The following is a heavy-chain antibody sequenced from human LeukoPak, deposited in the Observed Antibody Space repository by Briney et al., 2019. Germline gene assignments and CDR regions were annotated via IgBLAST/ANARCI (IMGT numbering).Heavy chain of an antibody. Sequence: GGSLRLSCATSGFTFSSYAFHWVRQAPGKGLEWVSVVSGSGDNTNYADSVKGRFTISRDNSKNTLFLQMNGLRTEDTAVYFCARWGNDYSQFDSWGQGTLVTVS. V-gene: IGHV3-23*01. D-gene: IGHD4-11*01. J-gene: IGHJ4*02. CDR1: GFTFSSYA. CDR2: VSGSGDNT. CDR3: ARWGNDYSQFDS.